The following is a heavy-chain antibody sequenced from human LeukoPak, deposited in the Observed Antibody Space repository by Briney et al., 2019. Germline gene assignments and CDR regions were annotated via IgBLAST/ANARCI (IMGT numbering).Heavy chain of an antibody. J-gene: IGHJ6*02. D-gene: IGHD1-1*01. CDR1: GFTVSSNY. CDR2: IYSGGST. CDR3: ARESPSTDYYYGMDV. Sequence: GGSLRLSCAASGFTVSSNYMSRVRQAPGKGLEWVSVIYSGGSTYYADSVKGRFTISRDNSKNTLYLQMNSLRAEDTAVYYCARESPSTDYYYGMDVWGQGTTVTVSS. V-gene: IGHV3-66*01.